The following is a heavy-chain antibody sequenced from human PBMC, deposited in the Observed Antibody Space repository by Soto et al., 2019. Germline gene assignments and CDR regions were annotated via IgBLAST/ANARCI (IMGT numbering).Heavy chain of an antibody. CDR3: AKQGYYDSSGYYAPDFDY. V-gene: IGHV3-30*18. CDR1: GFTFSSYG. J-gene: IGHJ4*02. Sequence: PGGSLRLSCAASGFTFSSYGMHWVRQAPGKGLEWVAVISYDGSNKYYADSVKGRFTISRDNSKNTLYLQMNSLRAEDTAVYYCAKQGYYDSSGYYAPDFDYWGQGTLVTVSS. D-gene: IGHD3-22*01. CDR2: ISYDGSNK.